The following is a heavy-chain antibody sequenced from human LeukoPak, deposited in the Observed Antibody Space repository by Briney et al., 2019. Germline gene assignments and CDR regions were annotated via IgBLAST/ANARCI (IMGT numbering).Heavy chain of an antibody. Sequence: PSETLSLTCTVSGGSISSSSNYWGWIRQPPGKGLEWIGSIYYSGSTYYNPSLKSRVTISVDTSKNQFSLKLSSVTAADTAVYYCATSNPYCSGGSCYPLPWGQGTLVTVSS. CDR3: ATSNPYCSGGSCYPLP. D-gene: IGHD2-15*01. V-gene: IGHV4-39*07. CDR2: IYYSGST. CDR1: GGSISSSSNY. J-gene: IGHJ5*02.